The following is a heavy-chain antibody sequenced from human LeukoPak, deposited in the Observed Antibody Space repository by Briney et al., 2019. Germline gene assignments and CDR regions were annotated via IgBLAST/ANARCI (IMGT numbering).Heavy chain of an antibody. D-gene: IGHD3-16*01. V-gene: IGHV4-59*01. CDR1: GGSMRSYS. CDR2: ISYSGTP. Sequence: PSETLSLTCTVSGGSMRSYSWSWVRQPPGKGLEWIGYISYSGTPTYNPSLKSRLSISLDTSRNQFSLNLRSVTTADTAVYFCASGRFPEARADCWGLGTLVTVSS. CDR3: ASGRFPEARADC. J-gene: IGHJ4*02.